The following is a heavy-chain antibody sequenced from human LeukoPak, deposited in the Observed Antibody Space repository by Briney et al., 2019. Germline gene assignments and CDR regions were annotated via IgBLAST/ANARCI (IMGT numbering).Heavy chain of an antibody. CDR1: GFTFSSHS. CDR3: ARTPHCSGGRCDQA. Sequence: GGSLRLSWAAAGFTFSSHSMHWGRQAPGKGLEWGSLISYDGSNKYYADSVKRSFTISRDNSKNTLHLQMNSLTAEDTAVYYSARTPHCSGGRCDQAWGQGTLVTVSS. J-gene: IGHJ5*02. CDR2: ISYDGSNK. D-gene: IGHD2-15*01. V-gene: IGHV3-30*03.